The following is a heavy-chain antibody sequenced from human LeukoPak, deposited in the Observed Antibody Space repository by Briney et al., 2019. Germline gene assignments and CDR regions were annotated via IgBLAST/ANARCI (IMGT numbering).Heavy chain of an antibody. CDR2: IWYDGSNK. J-gene: IGHJ3*02. CDR1: GFTFSSYG. D-gene: IGHD6-19*01. V-gene: IGHV3-33*01. CDR3: ARAGFDAFDI. Sequence: GGSLRLSCAASGFTFSSYGMHWVRQAPGKGLEWVEVIWYDGSNKYYADSVKGRFTISRDNSKNTLYLQMNSLRAEDTAVYYCARAGFDAFDIWGQGTMVTVSS.